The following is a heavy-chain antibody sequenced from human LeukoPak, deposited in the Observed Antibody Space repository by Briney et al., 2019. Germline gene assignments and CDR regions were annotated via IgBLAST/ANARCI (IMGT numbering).Heavy chain of an antibody. J-gene: IGHJ3*02. CDR2: ISAYNGNT. Sequence: ASVKVSCKASGYTFTSYGISWVRQAPGQGLEWMGWISAYNGNTNYAQKLQGRVTMTTDTSTSTAYMELRSLRSDDTAVYYCATAGLYYDSSGYPVSAFDIWGQGTMVTVSS. CDR1: GYTFTSYG. D-gene: IGHD3-22*01. CDR3: ATAGLYYDSSGYPVSAFDI. V-gene: IGHV1-18*01.